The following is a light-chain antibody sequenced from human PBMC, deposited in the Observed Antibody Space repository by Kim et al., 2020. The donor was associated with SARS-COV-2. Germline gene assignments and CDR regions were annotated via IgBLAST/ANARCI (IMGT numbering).Light chain of an antibody. CDR1: QSVSSY. Sequence: LSLSPGERATLSCRASQSVSSYIAWYQQNPGQAPRLLIYDASHRATGIPARFSDSGSGTDFTLTISSLEPEDFAVYYCQQRSNWYTFGQGTKLEI. J-gene: IGKJ2*01. CDR2: DAS. V-gene: IGKV3-11*01. CDR3: QQRSNWYT.